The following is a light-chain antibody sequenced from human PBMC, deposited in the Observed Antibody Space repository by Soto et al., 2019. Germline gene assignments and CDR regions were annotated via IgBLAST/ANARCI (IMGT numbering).Light chain of an antibody. J-gene: IGLJ1*01. Sequence: QSVLTEPASVSGPPGQSIAISCTGTSSDVGSSNLVSWYQQHPGKAPKLIIYEGSRRPSGVSGRFSGSKSGNTASLTISGLQAEDEADYYCCSFAGSSTFYVFGTGTKVTVL. CDR3: CSFAGSSTFYV. CDR1: SSDVGSSNL. CDR2: EGS. V-gene: IGLV2-23*01.